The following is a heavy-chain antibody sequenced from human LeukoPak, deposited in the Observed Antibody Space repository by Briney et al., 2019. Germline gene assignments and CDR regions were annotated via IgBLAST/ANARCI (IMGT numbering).Heavy chain of an antibody. V-gene: IGHV3-20*04. J-gene: IGHJ4*02. CDR2: INWNGGST. D-gene: IGHD3-10*01. CDR1: GFTFDDYG. Sequence: GGSLRLSCAASGFTFDDYGMSWVRHAPGKGLEWVSGINWNGGSTGYADSVKGRFTISRDNAKNSLYLQMNSLRAEDTALYYCARRTYYYGSGSYYKPSVDFDYWGQGTLVTVSS. CDR3: ARRTYYYGSGSYYKPSVDFDY.